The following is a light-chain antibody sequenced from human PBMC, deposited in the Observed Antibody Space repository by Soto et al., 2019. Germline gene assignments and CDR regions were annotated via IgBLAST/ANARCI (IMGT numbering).Light chain of an antibody. CDR1: SSDVGRYNY. J-gene: IGLJ1*01. Sequence: QSALTQPASVSGSPGQSITISCTGTSSDVGRYNYVSWYQQLPGKAPKLMIYDVSNRPSGVSNRFSGSRSGNTASLTISGLQAEDEADYYCSSYTSSSTRVFGTGTKLTVL. CDR2: DVS. CDR3: SSYTSSSTRV. V-gene: IGLV2-14*01.